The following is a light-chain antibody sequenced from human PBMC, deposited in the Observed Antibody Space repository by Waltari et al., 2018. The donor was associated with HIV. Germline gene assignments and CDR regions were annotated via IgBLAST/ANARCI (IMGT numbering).Light chain of an antibody. CDR1: SVGHPA. V-gene: IGLV3-1*01. CDR2: QGA. J-gene: IGLJ2*01. CDR3: QAWDKNDVV. Sequence: SFELTQPPSVSVSPGETASIPCTVDSVGHPAVFWYFQMSGLAPMLVIYQGAKRPSGIAERFSASKSGRTATLTISGTQAMDEGDYYCQAWDKNDVVFGGGTKLTVL.